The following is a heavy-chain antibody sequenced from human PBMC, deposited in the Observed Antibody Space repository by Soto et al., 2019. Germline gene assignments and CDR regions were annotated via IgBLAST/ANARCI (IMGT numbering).Heavy chain of an antibody. CDR3: ERSSGENFGMIIEGHNWFAP. Sequence: ASVKVSCKPPTDTFTSYYLNWVRQAPGQGLVWVGVINPHGGSTAYAQKFTGRVTLTRDTSACTLYMEVSDLPSEYTAMYYCERSSGENFGMIIEGHNWFAPSGQAALLNVSS. CDR1: TDTFTSYY. D-gene: IGHD1-26*01. J-gene: IGHJ5*02. CDR2: INPHGGST. V-gene: IGHV1-46*01.